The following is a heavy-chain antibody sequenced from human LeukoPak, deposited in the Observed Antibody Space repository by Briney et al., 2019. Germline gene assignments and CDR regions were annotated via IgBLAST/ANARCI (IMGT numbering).Heavy chain of an antibody. CDR2: IKQDGREK. Sequence: GGSLRLSCAASGFTFSSYWMSWVRQAPGKGLEWVANIKQDGREKYYVDSVKGRFTISRDNAKNSLYLQMNSLRAEDTAVYYCARLGYSGYDAFDYWGQGTLVTVSS. D-gene: IGHD5-12*01. V-gene: IGHV3-7*01. J-gene: IGHJ4*02. CDR1: GFTFSSYW. CDR3: ARLGYSGYDAFDY.